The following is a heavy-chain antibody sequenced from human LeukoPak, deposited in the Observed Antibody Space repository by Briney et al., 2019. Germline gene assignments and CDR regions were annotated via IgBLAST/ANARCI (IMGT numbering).Heavy chain of an antibody. CDR2: IYSGGST. CDR3: ARDRLSSGWSFDY. CDR1: GFTVSSNY. V-gene: IGHV3-53*01. D-gene: IGHD6-19*01. J-gene: IGHJ4*02. Sequence: GGSLRLSCAASGFTVSSNYMSWVRQAPGKGLEWVSVIYSGGSTYYADFVKGRFTISRDNSKNTLYLQMNSLRAEDTAVYYCARDRLSSGWSFDYWGQGTLVTVSS.